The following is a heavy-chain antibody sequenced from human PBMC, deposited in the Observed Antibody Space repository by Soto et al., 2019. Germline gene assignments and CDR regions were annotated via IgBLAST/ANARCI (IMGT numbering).Heavy chain of an antibody. CDR3: ARDFAYFDS. J-gene: IGHJ4*02. CDR2: VYHTGRT. V-gene: IGHV4-61*01. CDR1: GGSFKSGSYS. D-gene: IGHD3-3*01. Sequence: QVQLQESGPGLVKPSETLSLTCTVSGGSFKSGSYSWSWIRQPPGKGLEWMGYVYHTGRTSCNPSLKSRVSISMYTSNNQFSLNLDSVTAADTAVYFCARDFAYFDSWGQGTLVTVSS.